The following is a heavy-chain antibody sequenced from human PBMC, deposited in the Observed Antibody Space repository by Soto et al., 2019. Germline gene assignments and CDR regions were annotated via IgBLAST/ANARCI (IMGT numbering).Heavy chain of an antibody. D-gene: IGHD3-9*01. J-gene: IGHJ6*03. CDR3: ARVRYFDSYYMYV. Sequence: TCTASGGSSSSRGYYWCWIRQPPGKGLEWIGYIYYSGSTNYNPSLKSRVTISVDTSKNQFSLKLSSVTAADTAVYYCARVRYFDSYYMYVWGKGTTVTVSS. CDR1: GGSSSSRGYY. V-gene: IGHV4-61*08. CDR2: IYYSGST.